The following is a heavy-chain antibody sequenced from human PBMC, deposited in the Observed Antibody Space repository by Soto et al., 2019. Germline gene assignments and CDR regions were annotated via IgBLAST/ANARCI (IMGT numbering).Heavy chain of an antibody. V-gene: IGHV1-69*01. Sequence: QVQLVQSGAEVKKPGSSVKVSRKASGNTFSKYAISWVRQAPGQGLEWMGGLIPILGTTKYAQKFQGRVTITADESTRTAYMELSSVRLEDTAVYYCARDSHDYIWGSYRNGMDVWGQGTTVSVSS. D-gene: IGHD3-16*02. J-gene: IGHJ6*02. CDR2: LIPILGTT. CDR1: GNTFSKYA. CDR3: ARDSHDYIWGSYRNGMDV.